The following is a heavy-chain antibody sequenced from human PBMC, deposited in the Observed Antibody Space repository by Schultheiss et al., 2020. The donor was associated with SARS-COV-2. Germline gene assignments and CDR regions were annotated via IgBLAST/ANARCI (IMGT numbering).Heavy chain of an antibody. Sequence: GGSLRLSCAASGFTFSDYYMNWVRQAPGKGLEWVSVIYSGGSTYYADSVKGRFTISRDNAKNSLYLQMNSLRAEDTAVYYCARAGVGDFDYWGQGTLVTVSS. CDR3: ARAGVGDFDY. V-gene: IGHV3-66*01. J-gene: IGHJ4*02. CDR1: GFTFSDYY. D-gene: IGHD1-26*01. CDR2: IYSGGST.